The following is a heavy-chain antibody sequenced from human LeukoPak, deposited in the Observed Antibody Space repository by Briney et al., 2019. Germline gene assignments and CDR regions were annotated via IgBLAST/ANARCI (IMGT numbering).Heavy chain of an antibody. J-gene: IGHJ6*03. CDR1: GGSFSGYY. CDR3: ARDRRLGETYYMDV. Sequence: PSETLSLTCAVYGGSFSGYYWSWIRQPPGKGLEWIGEINHSGSTNYNPSLKSRVTISVDTSKNQFSLKLSSVTAADTAVYYCARDRRLGETYYMDVWGKGTTVTVSS. CDR2: INHSGST. V-gene: IGHV4-34*01. D-gene: IGHD3-10*01.